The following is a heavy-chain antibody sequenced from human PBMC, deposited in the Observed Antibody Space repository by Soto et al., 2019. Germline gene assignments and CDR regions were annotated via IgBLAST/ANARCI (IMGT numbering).Heavy chain of an antibody. CDR3: AKETTVVTTFDY. Sequence: EVQLLESGGGLVQPGGSLRLSCAASGFTFSSYAMSWVRQAPGKGLEWVSAISGSGGSTYYADSVKGRFTISRDKSKNTLYLHMNSLRAEDTAVYYCAKETTVVTTFDYWCQGTLVTVSS. CDR2: ISGSGGST. D-gene: IGHD4-4*01. V-gene: IGHV3-23*01. CDR1: GFTFSSYA. J-gene: IGHJ4*02.